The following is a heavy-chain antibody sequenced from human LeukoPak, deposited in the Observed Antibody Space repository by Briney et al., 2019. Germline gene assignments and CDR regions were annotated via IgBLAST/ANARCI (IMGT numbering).Heavy chain of an antibody. V-gene: IGHV3-33*06. Sequence: PGRSLRLSCAASGFTFSSYGMHWVRQAPGKGLEWVAVIWYDGSNKYYADSVKGRFTISRDNSKNTLCLQMNSLRAEDTAVYYCAKDGGLVATTYYFDYWGQGTLVTVSS. D-gene: IGHD5-12*01. CDR2: IWYDGSNK. CDR1: GFTFSSYG. CDR3: AKDGGLVATTYYFDY. J-gene: IGHJ4*02.